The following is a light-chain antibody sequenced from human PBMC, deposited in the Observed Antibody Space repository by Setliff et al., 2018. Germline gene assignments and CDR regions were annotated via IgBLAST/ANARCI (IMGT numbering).Light chain of an antibody. CDR1: SSDIGVYNH. Sequence: QSVLTQPASVSGSPGQSITISCTGTSSDIGVYNHVSWYQQHPGKAPKLMIYEVTKRPSGVPDRFFGSKSGNTASLTVSGLQAEDEADYYCISYAGSNNYVFGTGTKVTVL. J-gene: IGLJ1*01. CDR3: ISYAGSNNYV. CDR2: EVT. V-gene: IGLV2-8*01.